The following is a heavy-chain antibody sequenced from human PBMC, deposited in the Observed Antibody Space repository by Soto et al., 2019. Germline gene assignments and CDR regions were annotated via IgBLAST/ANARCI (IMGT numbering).Heavy chain of an antibody. Sequence: SETLSLTCTVSGGSIRGYYWSWIRQPPGKGLQYIGCIYYSGSTNYNPSLRSRVSISIDTSKNQLPLNLSSVTAADTAIYYCAKEAGVVPAAMGFDPWGPGALVTVAS. CDR1: GGSIRGYY. CDR3: AKEAGVVPAAMGFDP. D-gene: IGHD2-2*01. J-gene: IGHJ5*02. V-gene: IGHV4-59*01. CDR2: IYYSGST.